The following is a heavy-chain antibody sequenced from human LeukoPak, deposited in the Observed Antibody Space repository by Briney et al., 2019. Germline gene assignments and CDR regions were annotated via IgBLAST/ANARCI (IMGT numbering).Heavy chain of an antibody. V-gene: IGHV3-66*01. J-gene: IGHJ4*02. CDR1: GFTVSSNY. CDR2: IYSGGST. Sequence: SGGSLRLSCAASGFTVSSNYMSWVRQAPGKWLEWVSVIYSGGSTYYADSVKGRFTISRDNSKNTLYLQMNSLRAEDTAVYYCASTFYGDSPPYWGQGTLVTVSS. D-gene: IGHD4-17*01. CDR3: ASTFYGDSPPY.